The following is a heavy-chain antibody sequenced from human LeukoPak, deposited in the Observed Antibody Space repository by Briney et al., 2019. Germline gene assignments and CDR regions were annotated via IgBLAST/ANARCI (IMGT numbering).Heavy chain of an antibody. Sequence: GGSLRLSCTASGFSFSGHWMHWARQLPGKGLVWVSRISPTGSTTSYADSVKGRFTVSRDSAKNTLYLQVNNLRAEDTAVYSCARGPNSNWSGLDFWGQGTLLTVSS. CDR2: ISPTGSTT. CDR3: ARGPNSNWSGLDF. V-gene: IGHV3-74*01. D-gene: IGHD6-13*01. CDR1: GFSFSGHW. J-gene: IGHJ4*02.